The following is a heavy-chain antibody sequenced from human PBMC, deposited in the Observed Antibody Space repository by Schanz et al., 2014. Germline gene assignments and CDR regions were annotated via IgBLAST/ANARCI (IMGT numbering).Heavy chain of an antibody. CDR3: AKELNRRGGQTNFYYYYGMDV. J-gene: IGHJ6*02. CDR2: IYYNGTNK. D-gene: IGHD5-12*01. V-gene: IGHV3-30*18. CDR1: GFNFSNYD. Sequence: VQLVESGGGLVQPGGSLRLSCAASGFNFSNYDIHWVRQAPGKGLEWVALIYYNGTNKYYADSVKGRFTISRDNSQNPLYLQMNTQRTEDTAVYYCAKELNRRGGQTNFYYYYGMDVWGQGTTVTVSS.